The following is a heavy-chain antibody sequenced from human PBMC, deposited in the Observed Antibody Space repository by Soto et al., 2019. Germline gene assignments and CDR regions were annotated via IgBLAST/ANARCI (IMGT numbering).Heavy chain of an antibody. Sequence: SVKVSCKASGGTFSNYAINWVRQAPGQGLEWMGGIIPLFGTPNYAQKFQGRVTFTAHKSTSTAYMELRSLRSDDTAVYYCARGWETVGTTTPFAYWGQGTLVTVSS. D-gene: IGHD1-26*01. CDR3: ARGWETVGTTTPFAY. J-gene: IGHJ4*02. CDR1: GGTFSNYA. CDR2: IIPLFGTP. V-gene: IGHV1-69*06.